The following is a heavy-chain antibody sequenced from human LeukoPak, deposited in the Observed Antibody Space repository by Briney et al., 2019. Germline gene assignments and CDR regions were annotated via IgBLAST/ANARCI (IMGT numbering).Heavy chain of an antibody. Sequence: GSLRLSCAASGFTFNSYSMHWVRQASGKGQEWVSYISSSRIIYYADSVKGRFTISRDNAKNTLYLQMNSLRAEDTAVYYCAKHHCSSTSCYRVFDFWGQGTLVTVSS. J-gene: IGHJ4*02. CDR1: GFTFNSYS. CDR2: ISSSRII. V-gene: IGHV3-48*01. D-gene: IGHD2-2*02. CDR3: AKHHCSSTSCYRVFDF.